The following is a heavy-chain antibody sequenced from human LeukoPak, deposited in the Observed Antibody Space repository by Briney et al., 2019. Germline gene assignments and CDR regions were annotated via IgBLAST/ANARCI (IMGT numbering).Heavy chain of an antibody. V-gene: IGHV1-2*02. CDR3: ARGRVADTAMRGNWFDP. J-gene: IGHJ5*02. Sequence: GASVKVSCKASGYTFTGYYMHWVRQAPGQGLEWMGWINPNSGGTNYAQKFQGRVTMTRDTSISTAYMELSRLRSDDTAVYYCARGRVADTAMRGNWFDPWGQGTLVTVSS. CDR1: GYTFTGYY. D-gene: IGHD5-18*01. CDR2: INPNSGGT.